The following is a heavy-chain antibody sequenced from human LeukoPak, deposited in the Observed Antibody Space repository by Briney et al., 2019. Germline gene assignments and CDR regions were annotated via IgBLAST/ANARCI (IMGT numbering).Heavy chain of an antibody. V-gene: IGHV3-21*01. Sequence: GGSLRLSCAASGFTLSSYSMNWVRQAPGKGLEWVSSISSSSSYIYYADSVKGRFTIPRDNAKNSLYLQMNSLRAEDTAVYYCAREFCSGGSCRAAFDIWGQGTMVTVSS. CDR3: AREFCSGGSCRAAFDI. D-gene: IGHD2-15*01. CDR1: GFTLSSYS. CDR2: ISSSSSYI. J-gene: IGHJ3*02.